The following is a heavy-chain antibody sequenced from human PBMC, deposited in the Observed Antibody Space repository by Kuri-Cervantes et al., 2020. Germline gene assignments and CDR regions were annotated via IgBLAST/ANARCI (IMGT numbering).Heavy chain of an antibody. CDR1: GGSISGSTYY. J-gene: IGHJ6*03. Sequence: SETLSLTCTVSGGSISGSTYYWGWIRQPPGKGLEWIGSIYYSGSTYYNPSLKSRVTISVDTSKNQFSLKLSSVTAADTAVYYCARGGSSTYYYYYYMDVWGKGTTVTVSS. D-gene: IGHD2-2*01. CDR3: ARGGSSTYYYYYYMDV. V-gene: IGHV4-39*07. CDR2: IYYSGST.